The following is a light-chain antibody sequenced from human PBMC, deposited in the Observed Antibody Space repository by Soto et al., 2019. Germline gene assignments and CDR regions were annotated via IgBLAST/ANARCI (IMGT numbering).Light chain of an antibody. J-gene: IGKJ2*01. CDR2: DAS. CDR3: HQYNSYLYT. Sequence: DIQMTQSPSTLSASVGDRVTITCRASQSISSWLAWYQQKPGKAPKLLIYDASSLESGVPSRFRGSGSGTEFTLTICSLKPDDFATYYCHQYNSYLYTFGQGTKLEIK. V-gene: IGKV1-5*01. CDR1: QSISSW.